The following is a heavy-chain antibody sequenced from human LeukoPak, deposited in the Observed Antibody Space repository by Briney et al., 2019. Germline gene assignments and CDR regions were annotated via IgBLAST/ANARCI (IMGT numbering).Heavy chain of an antibody. CDR3: ARDQEAVAGTGFDY. V-gene: IGHV3-21*01. CDR2: ISSSSSYI. CDR1: GFTFSSNY. J-gene: IGHJ4*02. D-gene: IGHD6-19*01. Sequence: GGSLRLSCAASGFTFSSNYMSWVRQAPGKGLEWVSSISSSSSYIYYADSVKGRFTISRDNAKNSLYLQMNSLRAEDTAVYYCARDQEAVAGTGFDYWGQGTLVTVSS.